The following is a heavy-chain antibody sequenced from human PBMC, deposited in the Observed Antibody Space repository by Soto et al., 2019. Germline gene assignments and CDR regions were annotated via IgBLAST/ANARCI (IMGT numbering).Heavy chain of an antibody. CDR2: INHSGSA. Sequence: SETLSLTCAVYGESFSGHIWTWIRQTPGKGLQWIGQINHSGSASYNPSLKSRVTISVHTSNSQFSLELSSVTAADTAVYYCARGLITGSHYSGGWYYFDSWGQGTQVT. CDR3: ARGLITGSHYSGGWYYFDS. V-gene: IGHV4-34*01. J-gene: IGHJ4*02. D-gene: IGHD6-19*01. CDR1: GESFSGHI.